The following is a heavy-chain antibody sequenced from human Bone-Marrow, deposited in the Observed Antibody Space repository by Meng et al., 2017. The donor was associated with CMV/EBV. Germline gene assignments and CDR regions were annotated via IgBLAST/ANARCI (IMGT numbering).Heavy chain of an antibody. J-gene: IGHJ6*02. CDR3: ARHGSWARHYYGMDV. Sequence: SVKVSCKASGGTFSSYAISWVRQAPGQGLEWMGGIIPIFGTANYAQKFQGRVTITTDESTSTAYMELSSLRSEDTAVYYCARHGSWARHYYGMDVWGQGTTVTVSS. CDR1: GGTFSSYA. V-gene: IGHV1-69*05. D-gene: IGHD6-13*01. CDR2: IIPIFGTA.